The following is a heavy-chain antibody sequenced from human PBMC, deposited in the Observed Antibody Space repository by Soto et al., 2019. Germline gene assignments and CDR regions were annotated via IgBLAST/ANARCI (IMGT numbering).Heavy chain of an antibody. V-gene: IGHV3-7*05. CDR2: VRGDGSKK. CDR3: ARDVSPGSSSMYLDAFDI. J-gene: IGHJ3*02. Sequence: EVQLVESGGTLVQPGGSPRLSCEGSGFAFGSYWMTWVRQAPGKGLEWVANVRGDGSKKSYLDSVSGRFTIFRDNAENSLYLQMNSLRDEDTALYYCARDVSPGSSSMYLDAFDIWGQGTMVTVSS. D-gene: IGHD6-13*01. CDR1: GFAFGSYW.